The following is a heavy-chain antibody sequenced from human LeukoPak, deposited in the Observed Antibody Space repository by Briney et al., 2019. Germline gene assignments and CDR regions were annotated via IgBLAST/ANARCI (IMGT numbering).Heavy chain of an antibody. V-gene: IGHV4-38-2*01. J-gene: IGHJ4*02. CDR3: ETYSGYETKLSYFDY. CDR2: IYLSGST. D-gene: IGHD5-12*01. Sequence: SETLSPTCAVSGSSISSGYYWGWIRQPPGKGLEWIGRIYLSGSTHYNPSLKTPVTISVDTSKTHFSLTLSPVPAADTAVYYCETYSGYETKLSYFDYWGQGTLVTVSS. CDR1: GSSISSGYY.